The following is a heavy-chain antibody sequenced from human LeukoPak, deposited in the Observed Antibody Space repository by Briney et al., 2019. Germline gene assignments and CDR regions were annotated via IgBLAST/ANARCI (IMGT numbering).Heavy chain of an antibody. V-gene: IGHV1-46*01. CDR2: INPSGST. CDR3: ARIVGAATDYFDY. J-gene: IGHJ4*02. D-gene: IGHD1-26*01. Sequence: ASVKVSCKASGYTFTSYYMHWVRQAPGQGLEWMGIINPSGSTSYAQKFQGRVTMTRDTSTSTVYMELSSLRSEDTAVYYCARIVGAATDYFDYWGQGTLVTVSS. CDR1: GYTFTSYY.